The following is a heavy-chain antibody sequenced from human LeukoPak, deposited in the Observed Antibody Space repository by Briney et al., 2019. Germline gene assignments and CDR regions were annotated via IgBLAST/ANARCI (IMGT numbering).Heavy chain of an antibody. J-gene: IGHJ3*02. D-gene: IGHD1-26*01. V-gene: IGHV3-23*01. Sequence: GGSLRLSCAASGFTFSSYAMSWVRQAPGKGLEWVSAISGSGGSTYYADSVKGRFTISRDNSKNTLYLQMNSLKTEDTAVYYCTTSGNPSLVDIWGQGTMVTVSS. CDR1: GFTFSSYA. CDR3: TTSGNPSLVDI. CDR2: ISGSGGST.